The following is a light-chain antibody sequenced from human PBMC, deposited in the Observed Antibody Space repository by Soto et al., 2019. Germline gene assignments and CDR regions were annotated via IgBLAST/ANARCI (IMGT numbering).Light chain of an antibody. CDR1: SSNIGAGFD. CDR3: QSFDKYLSAVV. CDR2: GNS. J-gene: IGLJ2*01. V-gene: IGLV1-40*01. Sequence: QSVLTQPPSVSGAPGQRVTISCTGSSSNIGAGFDVHWYHQIAGTAPKLLIYGNSNRPSGVPDRFSGSKSGTSASLAINGLQAEDEADYYCQSFDKYLSAVVFGGGTKLTVL.